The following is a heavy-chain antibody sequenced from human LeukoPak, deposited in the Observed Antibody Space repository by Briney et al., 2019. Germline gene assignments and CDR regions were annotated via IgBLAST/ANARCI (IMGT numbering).Heavy chain of an antibody. CDR3: AKDGATTVTFDY. D-gene: IGHD4-11*01. Sequence: GGSLRLSCAASGFTFSSYAMSWVRQAPGKGLEWVSVISGSGGSTYYRDSVKGRFTISRDNSKNTLYLQMNSLTAGDTAVYYCAKDGATTVTFDYWGQGTLVTVSS. V-gene: IGHV3-23*01. CDR1: GFTFSSYA. CDR2: ISGSGGST. J-gene: IGHJ4*02.